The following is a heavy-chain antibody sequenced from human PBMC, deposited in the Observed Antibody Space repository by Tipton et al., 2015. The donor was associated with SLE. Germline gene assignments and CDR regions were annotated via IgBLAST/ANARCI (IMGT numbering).Heavy chain of an antibody. Sequence: LRLSCAVSGGSISSGGYSWSWIRQPPGKGREWIGNIYQSGSTYYNPSLKSRVTISVDKSKNQLSLKLNSVIAADTAVYYCARSAEYFQDWGQGTLVTVSS. J-gene: IGHJ1*01. CDR2: IYQSGST. CDR3: ARSAEYFQD. CDR1: GGSISSGGYS. V-gene: IGHV4-30-2*02.